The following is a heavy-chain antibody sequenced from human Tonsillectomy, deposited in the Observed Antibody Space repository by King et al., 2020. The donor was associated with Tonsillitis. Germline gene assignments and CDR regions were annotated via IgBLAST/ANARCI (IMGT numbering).Heavy chain of an antibody. V-gene: IGHV3-74*01. CDR3: TLSTHYSYMDV. CDR1: GFTFTSYW. Sequence: VQLVESGGGLVQPGGSLRLSCAASGFTFTSYWMHWVRQAPGKGLVCVSHINSDGSSTRYADSVKGRFTISRDNAKNTLYLQMNSLRAEDTAMYYCTLSTHYSYMDVWGKGTTVTVSS. J-gene: IGHJ6*03. CDR2: INSDGSST.